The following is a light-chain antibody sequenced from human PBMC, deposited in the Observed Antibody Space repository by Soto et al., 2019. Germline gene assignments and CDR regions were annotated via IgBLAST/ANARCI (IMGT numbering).Light chain of an antibody. V-gene: IGKV3-15*01. Sequence: IVMTQSPATLPVSPGERATLSCRASQTIDNKLAWYQQRPGQAPRLLIYGASIRATGIPARFSGSGSGTEFTLTISGLQSEDFVVYYCQQYGSSPFTFGQGTRLEIK. CDR2: GAS. CDR1: QTIDNK. CDR3: QQYGSSPFT. J-gene: IGKJ5*01.